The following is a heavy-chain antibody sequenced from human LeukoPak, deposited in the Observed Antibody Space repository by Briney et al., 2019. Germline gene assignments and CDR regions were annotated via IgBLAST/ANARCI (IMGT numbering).Heavy chain of an antibody. CDR2: LNPNSGDT. CDR1: GYTFTAYS. D-gene: IGHD2-2*01. Sequence: ASVKVSCKASGYTFTAYSMRWVRQAPGQGLEYMGWLNPNSGDTNYAQKFQGRVTMTRDTSMSTAYMELSGLRFDDTAVYYCARDGEVRQGHCSSTSCPVDYWGQGTLITVSS. J-gene: IGHJ4*02. CDR3: ARDGEVRQGHCSSTSCPVDY. V-gene: IGHV1-2*02.